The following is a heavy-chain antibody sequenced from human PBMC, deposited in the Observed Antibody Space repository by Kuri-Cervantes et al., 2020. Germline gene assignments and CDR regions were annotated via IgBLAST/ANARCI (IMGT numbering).Heavy chain of an antibody. CDR2: IYYSGST. Sequence: SQTLSLTCAVYGGSISSYYWSWIRQPPGKGLEWIGYIYYSGSTNYNPSLKSRVTISVDTSKNQFSLKLSSVTAADTAVYYCARGIAARHLLFDYWGQGTLVTVSS. CDR1: GGSISSYY. CDR3: ARGIAARHLLFDY. V-gene: IGHV4-59*01. J-gene: IGHJ4*02. D-gene: IGHD6-6*01.